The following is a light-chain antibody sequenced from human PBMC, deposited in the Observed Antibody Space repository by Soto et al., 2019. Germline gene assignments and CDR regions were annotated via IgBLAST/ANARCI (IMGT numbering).Light chain of an antibody. V-gene: IGLV2-14*01. CDR2: EVS. CDR3: CSYAGSTTRVL. Sequence: QSVLTQPASVSGSPGQSIIISCTGTSSDVDTYKYVSWYQQHPGKAPKLMIYEVSHRPSGVSDRFSGSKSGNTASLTISGLQAEGEADYYCCSYAGSTTRVLFGGGTKLTVL. CDR1: SSDVDTYKY. J-gene: IGLJ2*01.